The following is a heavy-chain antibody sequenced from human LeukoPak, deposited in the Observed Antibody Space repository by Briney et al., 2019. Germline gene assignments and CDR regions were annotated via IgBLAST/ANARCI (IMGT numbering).Heavy chain of an antibody. CDR3: AGSKESGLLLWFGVLAFDI. Sequence: GGSLRLSCAASGFTFSSYSMNWVRQAPGKGLEWVSSISSSSSYIYYADSVKGRFTISRDNAKNSLYLQMNSLRAEDTAVYYCAGSKESGLLLWFGVLAFDIWGQGTMVTVSS. CDR2: ISSSSSYI. V-gene: IGHV3-21*01. D-gene: IGHD3-10*01. CDR1: GFTFSSYS. J-gene: IGHJ3*02.